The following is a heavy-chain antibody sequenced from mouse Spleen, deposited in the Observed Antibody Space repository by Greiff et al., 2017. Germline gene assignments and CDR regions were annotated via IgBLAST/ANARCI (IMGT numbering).Heavy chain of an antibody. V-gene: IGHV1-7*01. CDR2: INPSSGYT. CDR3: ERFYDYDRDAMDY. Sequence: QVQLKESGAELAKPGASVKLSCKASGYTFTSYWMHWVKQRPGQGLEWIGYINPSSGYTKYNQKFKDKATLTADKSSSTAYMQLSSLTYEDSAVYYCERFYDYDRDAMDYWGQGTSVTVSS. J-gene: IGHJ4*01. CDR1: GYTFTSYW. D-gene: IGHD2-4*01.